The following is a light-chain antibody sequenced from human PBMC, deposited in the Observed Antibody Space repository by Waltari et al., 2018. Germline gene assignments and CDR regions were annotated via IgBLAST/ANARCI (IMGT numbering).Light chain of an antibody. V-gene: IGKV4-1*01. J-gene: IGKJ5*01. CDR1: QSVLYTSNNKNN. CDR3: QQYLTTPLT. Sequence: DIVMTQSPDSLAVSLGERVTIDCKSSQSVLYTSNNKNNLAWYQQRPGQPPKLLIYWASTRESGVPDRFSGSGSGTDFTLTISSLQAEDVAVYFCQQYLTTPLTFGQATRLEIK. CDR2: WAS.